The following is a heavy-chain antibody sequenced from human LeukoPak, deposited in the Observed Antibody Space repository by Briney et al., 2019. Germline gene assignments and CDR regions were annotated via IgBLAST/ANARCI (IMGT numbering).Heavy chain of an antibody. CDR3: ARGVWFGELRSYYFDY. Sequence: SETLSLTCTVSGGSISSYYWSWIRQPPGKGLEWIGYIYYSGGTNYNPSLKSRVTISVDTSKNQFSLKLSSVTAADTAVCYCARGVWFGELRSYYFDYWGQGTLVTVSS. CDR1: GGSISSYY. CDR2: IYYSGGT. V-gene: IGHV4-59*01. D-gene: IGHD3-10*01. J-gene: IGHJ4*02.